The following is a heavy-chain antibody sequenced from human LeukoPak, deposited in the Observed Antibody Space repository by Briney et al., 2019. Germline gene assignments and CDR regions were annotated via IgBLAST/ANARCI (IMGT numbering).Heavy chain of an antibody. CDR3: TKDYCGKFCSAV. CDR2: ISSSSGYI. CDR1: GFTFSSYS. D-gene: IGHD3-9*01. Sequence: GGSLRLSCAASGFTFSSYSMNWVRQAPGKGLEWVSSISSSSGYIYYADSVKGRFTISRDNAKNSLYLQMNSLRAEDTAKYYCTKDYCGKFCSAVWGQGTTVTVSS. J-gene: IGHJ6*02. V-gene: IGHV3-21*04.